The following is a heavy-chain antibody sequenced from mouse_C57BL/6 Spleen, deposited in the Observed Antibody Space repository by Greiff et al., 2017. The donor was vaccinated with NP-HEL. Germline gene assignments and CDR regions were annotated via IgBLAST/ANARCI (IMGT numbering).Heavy chain of an antibody. CDR2: IHPNSGST. J-gene: IGHJ2*01. Sequence: QVQLQQSGAELVKPGASVKLSCKASGYTFTSYWMHWVKQRPGQGLEWIGMIHPNSGSTNYNEKFKSKATLTVDKSSSTAYMQLSSLTSEDSAVYYCARSLYYGTGDYWGQGTTLTVSS. CDR1: GYTFTSYW. CDR3: ARSLYYGTGDY. D-gene: IGHD2-1*01. V-gene: IGHV1-64*01.